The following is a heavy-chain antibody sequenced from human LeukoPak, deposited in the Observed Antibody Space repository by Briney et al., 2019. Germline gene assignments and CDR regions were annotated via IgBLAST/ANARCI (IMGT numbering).Heavy chain of an antibody. J-gene: IGHJ3*02. V-gene: IGHV3-23*01. CDR2: ISGSGGST. CDR1: GFTFSNYA. CDR3: AKTLSGYYSNDAFDI. Sequence: GGSLRLSCAASGFTFSNYAMSWVRQAPGKGLEWVSVISGSGGSTFYADSVKGRFTISRDNSKNTLYLQMNSLRAEDTAVYYCAKTLSGYYSNDAFDIWGQGTMDTVSS. D-gene: IGHD3-9*01.